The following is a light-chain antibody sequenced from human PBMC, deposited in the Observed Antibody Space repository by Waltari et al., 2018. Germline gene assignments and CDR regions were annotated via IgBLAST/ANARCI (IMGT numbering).Light chain of an antibody. CDR3: QVWDTSGDHPGV. V-gene: IGLV3-21*02. J-gene: IGLJ1*01. CDR2: DDT. CDR1: NIGSKS. Sequence: SFVLTQPPSVSVAPGQTARITCGGNNIGSKSVHVYQQKPGQAPGLVVYDDTDRPSGIPARFYGSNSGNTATLTISRVEAGDEADYYCQVWDTSGDHPGVFGTGTKVTV.